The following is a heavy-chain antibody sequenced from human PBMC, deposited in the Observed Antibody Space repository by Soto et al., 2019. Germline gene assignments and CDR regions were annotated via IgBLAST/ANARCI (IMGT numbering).Heavy chain of an antibody. D-gene: IGHD3-3*01. CDR2: IWYDGSNK. V-gene: IGHV3-33*01. Sequence: GGSLRLSCAASGFTFSSYGMHWVRQAPGKGLEWVAVIWYDGSNKYYADSVKGRFTISRDNAKNTLYLQMNSLRAEDTAVYYCAREDDFWSGYGYWGPGTLVTVSS. CDR3: AREDDFWSGYGY. CDR1: GFTFSSYG. J-gene: IGHJ4*02.